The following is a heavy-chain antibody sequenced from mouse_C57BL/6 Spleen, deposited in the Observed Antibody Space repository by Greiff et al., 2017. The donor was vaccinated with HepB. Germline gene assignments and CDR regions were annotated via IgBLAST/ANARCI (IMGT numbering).Heavy chain of an antibody. CDR1: GYSITSGYY. CDR2: ISYDGSN. V-gene: IGHV3-6*01. D-gene: IGHD3-2*02. Sequence: EVQLQESGPGLVKPSQSLSLTCSVTGYSITSGYYWNWIRQFPGNKLEWMGYISYDGSNNYNPSLKNRISITRDTSKNQFFLKLNSVTTEDTATYYCARWSSGYVPYWGQGTLVTVSA. J-gene: IGHJ3*01. CDR3: ARWSSGYVPY.